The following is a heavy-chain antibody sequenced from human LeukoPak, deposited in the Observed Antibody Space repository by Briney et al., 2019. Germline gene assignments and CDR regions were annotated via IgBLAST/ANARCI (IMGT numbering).Heavy chain of an antibody. CDR1: GFTVSTNY. J-gene: IGHJ4*02. D-gene: IGHD3-3*01. CDR3: AHPRDFWSGYHYYFDY. Sequence: GGSLRLSCAASGFTVSTNYMSWVRQAPGKGLEWVSVIYSDSSTYYADSVKGRFTISRDNSKNTLYLQMNSLRAEDTAVYYCAHPRDFWSGYHYYFDYWGQGTLVTVSS. CDR2: IYSDSST. V-gene: IGHV3-53*01.